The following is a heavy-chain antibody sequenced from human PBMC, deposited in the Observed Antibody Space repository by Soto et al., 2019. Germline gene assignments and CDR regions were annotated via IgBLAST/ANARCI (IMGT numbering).Heavy chain of an antibody. CDR2: ISSSSSYI. V-gene: IGHV3-21*01. J-gene: IGHJ6*02. Sequence: PVGSLRLSFAASGSTLSSYSMNWVRQAPGKGLEWVSSISSSSSYIYYADSVKVLFTISRDNAKNSLYLQMNSLRAEDTAVYYCARSSHTAMAIYHYGMDVWGQGTTVTVSS. D-gene: IGHD5-18*01. CDR3: ARSSHTAMAIYHYGMDV. CDR1: GSTLSSYS.